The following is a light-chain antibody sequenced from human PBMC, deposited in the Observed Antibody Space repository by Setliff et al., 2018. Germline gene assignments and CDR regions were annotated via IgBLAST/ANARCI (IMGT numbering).Light chain of an antibody. Sequence: QSVLTQPASVSGSPGQSITISCTGTSSDIGGYNYVSWYQQHSGKAPKLMIYEVSNRPSGVSNRFSGSKFGNTASLTISGLQAEDEADYYCSSYASSSIPYVFGSGTKVTVL. V-gene: IGLV2-14*01. CDR3: SSYASSSIPYV. CDR2: EVS. J-gene: IGLJ1*01. CDR1: SSDIGGYNY.